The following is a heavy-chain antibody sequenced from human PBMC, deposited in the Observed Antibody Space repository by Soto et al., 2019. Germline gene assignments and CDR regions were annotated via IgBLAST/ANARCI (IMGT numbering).Heavy chain of an antibody. CDR3: ARVNSGSYYHYGMDV. V-gene: IGHV1-18*01. D-gene: IGHD1-26*01. CDR1: GYTFTSYG. Sequence: ASVKVSCKASGYTFTSYGISWVRQAPGQGLEWMGWISAYNGNTNYAQKLQGRVTMTTDTSTSTAYMELRSLRSDATAVYYCARVNSGSYYHYGMDVWGQGTTVTVSS. CDR2: ISAYNGNT. J-gene: IGHJ6*02.